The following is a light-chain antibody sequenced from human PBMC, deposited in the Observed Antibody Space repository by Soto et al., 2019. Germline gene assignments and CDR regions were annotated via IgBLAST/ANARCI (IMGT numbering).Light chain of an antibody. J-gene: IGLJ1*01. CDR3: TSYTTSATYV. CDR2: DVI. V-gene: IGLV2-14*03. Sequence: QSVLTQPASVSGSPGQSITISCTGTSSDVGRYNYVSWYQQHPGKAPTLIIYDVINRPSGVSHCFSASKSGNTASLTISGLQAEDEADYYCTSYTTSATYVIGTGTKVTVL. CDR1: SSDVGRYNY.